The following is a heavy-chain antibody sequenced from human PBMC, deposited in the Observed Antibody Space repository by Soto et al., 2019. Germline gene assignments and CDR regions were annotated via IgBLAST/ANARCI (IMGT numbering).Heavy chain of an antibody. CDR3: ARDAGGDGYYGMDV. D-gene: IGHD3-10*01. CDR1: GGSISSGGYY. CDR2: IYYSGST. J-gene: IGHJ6*02. V-gene: IGHV4-31*03. Sequence: SETLSLTCTVSGGSISSGGYYWSWIRQHPGKGLEWIGYIYYSGSTYYNPSLKSRVTISVDTSKNQFSLKLSSVTAADTAVYYCARDAGGDGYYGMDVWGQGTTVT.